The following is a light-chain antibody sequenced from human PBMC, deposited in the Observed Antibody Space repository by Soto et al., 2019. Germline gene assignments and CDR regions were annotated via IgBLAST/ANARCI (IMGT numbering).Light chain of an antibody. Sequence: AIQVTQSPSSLSASVGDRVTITCRASQGIRNDLGWYQQKPGKAPKLLIHGASSLQSGGPSRFRGSASGTEFTLTIRSLQPQDLATYYCLQDHSYPWTFGQGTKVEI. J-gene: IGKJ1*01. CDR2: GAS. V-gene: IGKV1-6*01. CDR3: LQDHSYPWT. CDR1: QGIRND.